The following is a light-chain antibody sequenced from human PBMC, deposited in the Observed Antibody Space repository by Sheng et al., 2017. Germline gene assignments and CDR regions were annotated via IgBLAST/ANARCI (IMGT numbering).Light chain of an antibody. CDR2: MHP. J-gene: IGKJ2*01. Sequence: EIVLTQSPATLSLSPGERATLSCGASQSISTNYLAWYQQQPGLRPGSSSMMHPAGPLASQTGSSGXGSGTDXTLTISRLEPEDFAMYYCHQYGSSPWTFGHGTKLEIK. CDR3: HQYGSSPWT. V-gene: IGKV3D-20*01. CDR1: QSISTNY.